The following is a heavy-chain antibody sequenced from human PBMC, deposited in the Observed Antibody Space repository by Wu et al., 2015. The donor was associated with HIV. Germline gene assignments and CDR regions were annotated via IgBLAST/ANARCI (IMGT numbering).Heavy chain of an antibody. CDR1: GYTFTNYG. CDR3: ARDNYYDSSGYGGFXAFDI. Sequence: QVQLVQSGAEVKKPGASVKVSCKASGYTFTNYGISWVRQAPGQGLEWMGWISAYNGNTNYAHNLQGRVTMSTGTSTSTAYMEMRSLRSDDTAVYYCARDNYYDSSGYGGFXAFDIWGQGTMVTVSS. V-gene: IGHV1-18*01. J-gene: IGHJ3*02. CDR2: ISAYNGNT. D-gene: IGHD3-22*01.